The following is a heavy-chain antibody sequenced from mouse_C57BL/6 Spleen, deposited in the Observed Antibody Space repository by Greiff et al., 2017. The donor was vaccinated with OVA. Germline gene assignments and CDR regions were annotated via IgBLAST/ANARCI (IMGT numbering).Heavy chain of an antibody. D-gene: IGHD2-10*02. J-gene: IGHJ3*01. Sequence: EVKLVESGGDLVKPGGSLKLSCAASGFTFSSYGMSWVRQTPDKRLEWVATISSGGSYTYYPDSVKGRFTISRDNAKNTLYLQMSSLKSEDTAMYYCASLAAWFAYWGQGTLVTVSA. CDR1: GFTFSSYG. CDR2: ISSGGSYT. CDR3: ASLAAWFAY. V-gene: IGHV5-6*02.